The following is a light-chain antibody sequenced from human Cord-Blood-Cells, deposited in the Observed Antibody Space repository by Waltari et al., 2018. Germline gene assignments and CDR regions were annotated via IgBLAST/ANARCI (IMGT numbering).Light chain of an antibody. Sequence: AIQMTQSPSSLSASVEDRVTITCRASQGIRNDLGWYQQKPGKAPKLLIYAASSLQSGVPSRVSGSGSGTDFTLTISSLQPEDFATYYCLQDYNYPRTFGQGTKVEIK. J-gene: IGKJ1*01. CDR3: LQDYNYPRT. CDR2: AAS. CDR1: QGIRND. V-gene: IGKV1-6*01.